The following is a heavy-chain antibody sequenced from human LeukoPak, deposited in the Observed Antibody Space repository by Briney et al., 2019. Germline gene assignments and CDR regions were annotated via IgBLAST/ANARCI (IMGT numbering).Heavy chain of an antibody. CDR2: IVVGSGNT. Sequence: ASVKVSCKASGFTFTSSAVQWVRQARGQRLEWIGWIVVGSGNTNYAQKFQERVTITRDMSTSTAYMELSSLRSEDTAVYYCARSEVRGRITMVRGVITFDYWGQGTLVTVSS. J-gene: IGHJ4*02. CDR1: GFTFTSSA. CDR3: ARSEVRGRITMVRGVITFDY. V-gene: IGHV1-58*01. D-gene: IGHD3-10*01.